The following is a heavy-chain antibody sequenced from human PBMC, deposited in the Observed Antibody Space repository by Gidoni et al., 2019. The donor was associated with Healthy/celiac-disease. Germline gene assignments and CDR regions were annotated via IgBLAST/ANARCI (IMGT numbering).Heavy chain of an antibody. Sequence: QVQLQQWGAGLLKPSETLSITCAVYGGSFSRFYWSWILQPPGKGLEWIGEINHSGSTNYSPSLKSRVTISVDTSKNQYSLKLSSVTAADTAVYYWARGGCSSTSCYGYNWFDPWGQGTLVTVSS. CDR1: GGSFSRFY. D-gene: IGHD2-2*01. CDR3: ARGGCSSTSCYGYNWFDP. J-gene: IGHJ5*02. CDR2: INHSGST. V-gene: IGHV4-34*01.